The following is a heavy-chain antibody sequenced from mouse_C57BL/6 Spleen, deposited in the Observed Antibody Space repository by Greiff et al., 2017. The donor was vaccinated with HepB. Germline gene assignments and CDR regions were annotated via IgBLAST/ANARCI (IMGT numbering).Heavy chain of an antibody. CDR2: IWSDGST. Sequence: QVQLKESGPGLVAPSQSLSITCTVSGFSLTSYGVHWVRQPPGKGLEWLVVIWSDGSTTYNSALKSRLSISKDNSKSQVFLKMNSLQTDDTAMYYCARQEDLLLRNYYAMDYWGQGTSVTVSS. J-gene: IGHJ4*01. V-gene: IGHV2-6-1*01. D-gene: IGHD1-1*01. CDR1: GFSLTSYG. CDR3: ARQEDLLLRNYYAMDY.